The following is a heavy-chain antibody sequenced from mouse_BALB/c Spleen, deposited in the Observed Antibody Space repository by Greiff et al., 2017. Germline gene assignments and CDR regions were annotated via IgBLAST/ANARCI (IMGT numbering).Heavy chain of an antibody. J-gene: IGHJ2*01. Sequence: VQLKESGGGLVKPGGSLKLSCAASGFTFSDYYMYWVRQTPEKRLEWVATISDGGSYTYYPDSVKGRFTISRDNAKNNLYLQMSSLKSEDTAMYYCARDGDYYGSSYGAFDYWGQGTTLTVSS. V-gene: IGHV5-4*02. CDR1: GFTFSDYY. D-gene: IGHD1-1*01. CDR2: ISDGGSYT. CDR3: ARDGDYYGSSYGAFDY.